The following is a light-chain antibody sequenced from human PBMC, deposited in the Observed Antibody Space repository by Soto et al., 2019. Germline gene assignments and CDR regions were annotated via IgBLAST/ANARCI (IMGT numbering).Light chain of an antibody. CDR2: GAS. J-gene: IGKJ4*01. V-gene: IGKV3-20*01. CDR1: QSVSSSY. Sequence: EIVLTQSPGTLSLSPGERATLSCRASQSVSSSYLAWYQQKPGQAPRLLIYGASSRATGIPDRFSGSGSGTDFTLTISSREPEEFAVYYCHQYGSSPPLTFGGGTKVEIK. CDR3: HQYGSSPPLT.